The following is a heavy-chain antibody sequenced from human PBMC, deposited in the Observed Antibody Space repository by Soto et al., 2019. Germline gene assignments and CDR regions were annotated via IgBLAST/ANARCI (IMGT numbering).Heavy chain of an antibody. CDR3: AKATNSWPYSAFDK. CDR1: GFTFSRHA. J-gene: IGHJ4*02. V-gene: IGHV3-23*01. CDR2: ISSSDGTT. D-gene: IGHD2-15*01. Sequence: GGSLRLSCVASGFTFSRHAMSWVRQAPGKGLDWVSAISSSDGTTYYADSVKGRFTISRDTSKNTLYLQMNSLRAEDTAVYYCAKATNSWPYSAFDKRAQRTPVTVSS.